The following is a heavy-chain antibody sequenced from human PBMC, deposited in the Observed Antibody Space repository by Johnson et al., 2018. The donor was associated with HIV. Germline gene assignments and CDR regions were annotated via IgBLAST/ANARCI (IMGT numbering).Heavy chain of an antibody. CDR1: RFTFSSYW. CDR2: IKQDGSEK. Sequence: VQLVESGGGVVQPGGSLRLSCEASRFTFSSYWMSWVRQAPGKGLEWVANIKQDGSEKYYVDSVKGRFTISRDNARNTLYLQMNSLRADDTAVYYCAREGPSERAGFDIWGQGTMVTVSS. CDR3: AREGPSERAGFDI. V-gene: IGHV3-7*01. J-gene: IGHJ3*02.